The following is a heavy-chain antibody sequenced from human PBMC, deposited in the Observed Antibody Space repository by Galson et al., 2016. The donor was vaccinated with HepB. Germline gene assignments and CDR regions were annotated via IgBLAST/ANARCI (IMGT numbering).Heavy chain of an antibody. Sequence: SLRLSCAASGFTFTDSGMHWVRQAPGKGLDWISYISPGSYNIYYGDSMEGRFTTSRDDAKNLLFLQINTLRVEDTAVYYCLRDWPVLWGQGTLLTVSA. CDR2: ISPGSYNI. V-gene: IGHV3-48*04. CDR3: LRDWPVL. CDR1: GFTFTDSG. J-gene: IGHJ4*02.